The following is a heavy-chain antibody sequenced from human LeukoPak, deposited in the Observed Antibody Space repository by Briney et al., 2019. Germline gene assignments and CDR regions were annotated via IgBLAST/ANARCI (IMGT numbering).Heavy chain of an antibody. Sequence: PSETLSLTCTVSGGSISSGGYYWSWIRQPPGKGLEWIGYIYHSGSTYYNPSLKSRVTISVDRSKNQFSLKLSSVTAADTAVYYCARFSEYQLSLDYWGQGTLVTVSS. V-gene: IGHV4-30-2*01. CDR3: ARFSEYQLSLDY. D-gene: IGHD2-2*01. CDR2: IYHSGST. CDR1: GGSISSGGYY. J-gene: IGHJ4*02.